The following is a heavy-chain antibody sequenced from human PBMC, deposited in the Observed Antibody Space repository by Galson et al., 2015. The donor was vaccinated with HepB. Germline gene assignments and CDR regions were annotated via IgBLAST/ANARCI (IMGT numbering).Heavy chain of an antibody. V-gene: IGHV3-23*01. CDR3: AKCPYRGGTHRLDP. CDR1: GLTFTSHA. CDR2: ISGNDGST. Sequence: SLRLSCAASGLTFTSHAMNWVRQVPGKGLEWVSSISGNDGSTGYADSVKGRFTISRDNSKNTLFLQMNSLRTDDTAVYYCAKCPYRGGTHRLDPWGQGTLVTVSP. J-gene: IGHJ5*02. D-gene: IGHD5-18*01.